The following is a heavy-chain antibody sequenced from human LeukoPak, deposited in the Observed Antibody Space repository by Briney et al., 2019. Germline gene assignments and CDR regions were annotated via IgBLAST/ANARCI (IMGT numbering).Heavy chain of an antibody. D-gene: IGHD5-12*01. Sequence: PGGSLRLSCAASGFTFSSYAMGWVRQAPGKGLEWVSAISGGGGSTYHADSVKGRVTISRDNAKNTLYLQMNSLRAEDTAVSYCAKVSGYSDYDIYVDYWGQGTLGTVSS. CDR2: ISGGGGST. J-gene: IGHJ4*02. CDR3: AKVSGYSDYDIYVDY. V-gene: IGHV3-23*01. CDR1: GFTFSSYA.